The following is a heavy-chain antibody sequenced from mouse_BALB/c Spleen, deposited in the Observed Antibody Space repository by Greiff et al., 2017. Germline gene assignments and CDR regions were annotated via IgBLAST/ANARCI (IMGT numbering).Heavy chain of an antibody. CDR1: GFSLTSYG. J-gene: IGHJ3*01. CDR3: ARGEDYYGSFAY. V-gene: IGHV2-9*02. D-gene: IGHD1-1*01. Sequence: VQLQESGPGLVAPSQSLSITCTVSGFSLTSYGVHWVRQPPGKGLEWLGVIWAGGSTNYNSALMSRLSISKDNSKSQVFLKMNSLQTDDTAMYYCARGEDYYGSFAYWGQGTLVTVSA. CDR2: IWAGGST.